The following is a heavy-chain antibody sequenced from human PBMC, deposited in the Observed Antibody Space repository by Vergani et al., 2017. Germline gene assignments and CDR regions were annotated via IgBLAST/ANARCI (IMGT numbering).Heavy chain of an antibody. J-gene: IGHJ6*02. Sequence: QVQLVQSGAEVKKPGSSVKVSCKASGGTFSSYAISGVRQAPGQGLEWMGGIIPIFGTANYAQKLQGRVTMTTDTSTSTAYMELRSLRSDDTAVYYCARDHKSGLYGWGSYYYYYYGMDVWGQXP. D-gene: IGHD3-10*01. CDR3: ARDHKSGLYGWGSYYYYYYGMDV. CDR2: IIPIFGTA. V-gene: IGHV1-69*05. CDR1: GGTFSSYA.